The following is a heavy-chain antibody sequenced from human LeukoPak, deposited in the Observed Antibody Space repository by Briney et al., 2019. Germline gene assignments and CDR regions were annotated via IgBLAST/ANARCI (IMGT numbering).Heavy chain of an antibody. CDR3: ARGRGYCSSISCLPEGY. CDR1: GYTFTSYG. J-gene: IGHJ4*02. D-gene: IGHD2-2*01. V-gene: IGHV1-18*04. CDR2: ISAYNGNT. Sequence: PGASVKVSCKASGYTFTSYGISWVRQAPGRGLEWMGWISAYNGNTNYAQKLQGRVTMTTDTPTSTAYMELRSLRSDDTAVYYCARGRGYCSSISCLPEGYWGQGTLVTVSS.